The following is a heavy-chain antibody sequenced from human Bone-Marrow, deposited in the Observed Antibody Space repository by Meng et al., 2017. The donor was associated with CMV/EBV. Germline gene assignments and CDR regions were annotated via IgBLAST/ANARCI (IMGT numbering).Heavy chain of an antibody. D-gene: IGHD2-15*01. CDR2: IIPMFGTA. J-gene: IGHJ2*01. V-gene: IGHV1-69*13. Sequence: VELVQSGGGGKKPGASVKVSFKASGYTFTSYAMPWVRQAPGQGLEWMGGIIPMFGTANYAQSFQGRLTITADESRTTAYMELRSLRFDDTAVYYCARDASAVDWYFDLWGRGTLVTVSS. CDR3: ARDASAVDWYFDL. CDR1: GYTFTSYA.